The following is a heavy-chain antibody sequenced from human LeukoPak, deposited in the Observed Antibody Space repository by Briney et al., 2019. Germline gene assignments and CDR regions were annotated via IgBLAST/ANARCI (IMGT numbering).Heavy chain of an antibody. CDR3: ARYGEYYDFWSGYSEGYYDY. J-gene: IGHJ4*02. CDR2: INPNSGGT. D-gene: IGHD3-3*01. CDR1: GYTFTGYH. Sequence: AAVKVSCKASGYTFTGYHMHWVPQAPGQGLDWMGRINPNSGGTNYAQKFQGRVTMPRDTSISTAYMELSRLRSDDTAVYCCARYGEYYDFWSGYSEGYYDYWGQGTLVTVSS. V-gene: IGHV1-2*06.